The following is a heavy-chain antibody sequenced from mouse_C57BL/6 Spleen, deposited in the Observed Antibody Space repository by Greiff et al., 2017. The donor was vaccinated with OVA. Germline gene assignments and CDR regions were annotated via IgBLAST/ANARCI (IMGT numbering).Heavy chain of an antibody. CDR1: GYTFTDYY. CDR2: IYPGSGST. V-gene: IGHV1-76*01. J-gene: IGHJ2*01. CDR3: ARRYFDY. Sequence: QVQLQQSGAELVRPGASVKLSCKASGYTFTDYYIKWVKQRPGQGLEWIAMIYPGSGSTYYNEKFKGKATLTAEKSSSTAYMQLSSLTSADSAVLYGARRYFDYWGQGTTLTVSS.